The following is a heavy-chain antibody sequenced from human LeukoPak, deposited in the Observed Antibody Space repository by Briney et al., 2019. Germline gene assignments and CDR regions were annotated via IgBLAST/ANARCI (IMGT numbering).Heavy chain of an antibody. CDR2: IDYNGGNT. J-gene: IGHJ4*02. D-gene: IGHD3-10*01. CDR1: GFTFDDYG. CDR3: AGSSYYDTTDYFDY. V-gene: IGHV3-20*04. Sequence: GGSLRLSCAASGFTFDDYGMTWVRQVPGKGLEWLSDIDYNGGNTGYADSVKGRFTISRDNAKNSLFLQMDSLRAEDTALYYCAGSSYYDTTDYFDYWGQGTLVTVSS.